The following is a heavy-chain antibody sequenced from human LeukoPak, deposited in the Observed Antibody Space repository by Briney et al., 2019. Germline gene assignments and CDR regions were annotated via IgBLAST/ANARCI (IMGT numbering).Heavy chain of an antibody. CDR1: GFTFSSYW. Sequence: GGSLRLTCGASGFTFSSYWMHWVRQAPGKGLVWISRINSDGSTTSYADSVKGRFTISRDNAKNTLYLQMNSLRAEDTAVYYCARGNYYGQDYWGQGTLVTVSS. D-gene: IGHD3-10*01. CDR3: ARGNYYGQDY. CDR2: INSDGSTT. J-gene: IGHJ4*02. V-gene: IGHV3-74*01.